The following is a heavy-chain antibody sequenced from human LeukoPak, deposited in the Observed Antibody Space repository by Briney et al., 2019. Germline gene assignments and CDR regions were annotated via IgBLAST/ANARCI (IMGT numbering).Heavy chain of an antibody. CDR1: GFTFSNYW. Sequence: PGGSLRLSCAASGFTFSNYWMSWVRQAPGKGLEWVASIKEDGSEKYYVDSVKGRFTISRDNAKNSLYLQMNSLRAEDTAVYYCGSSSGRNNWFDPWGQGTLVIVSS. CDR3: GSSSGRNNWFDP. CDR2: IKEDGSEK. D-gene: IGHD6-6*01. V-gene: IGHV3-7*01. J-gene: IGHJ5*02.